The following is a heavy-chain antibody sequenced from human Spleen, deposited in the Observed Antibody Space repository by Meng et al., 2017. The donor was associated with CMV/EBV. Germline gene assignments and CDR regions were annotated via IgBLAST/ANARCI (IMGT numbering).Heavy chain of an antibody. J-gene: IGHJ4*02. V-gene: IGHV1-18*01. CDR2: ISGYNGHT. Sequence: ASVKVSCKASGYTFISYGISWVRQAPGQGLEWMGWISGYNGHTKYAHKLQGRVTMTTDTSTTTAYMDLRSLRSDDTAVYYCARDFSSGLFDFWGQGTLVTVSS. D-gene: IGHD6-19*01. CDR3: ARDFSSGLFDF. CDR1: GYTFISYG.